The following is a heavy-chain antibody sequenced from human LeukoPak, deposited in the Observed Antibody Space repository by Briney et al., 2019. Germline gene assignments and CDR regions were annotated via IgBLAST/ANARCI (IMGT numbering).Heavy chain of an antibody. CDR2: IYSGGST. Sequence: GGSLRLSCAASGFAVSSNDMSWVRQAPGKGLEWFSVIYSGGSTYYAGSVTGRFTISRDNSKNTLYLQMNSLRAEDTAVYYCARDRRTGRRIGYYYYMDVWGKGTTVTVSS. D-gene: IGHD1-14*01. CDR1: GFAVSSND. CDR3: ARDRRTGRRIGYYYYMDV. V-gene: IGHV3-66*02. J-gene: IGHJ6*03.